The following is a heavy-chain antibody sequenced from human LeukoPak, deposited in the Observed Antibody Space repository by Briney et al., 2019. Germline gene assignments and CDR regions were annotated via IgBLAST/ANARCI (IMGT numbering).Heavy chain of an antibody. D-gene: IGHD1-26*01. CDR2: MNPNSGNT. CDR1: GYTFTSYD. J-gene: IGHJ6*03. CDR3: ARAKDSGYYYYYYMDV. V-gene: IGHV1-8*01. Sequence: ASVKVSCKASGYTFTSYDINWVRQAPGQGLEWMGWMNPNSGNTGYAQKFQGRVTMTRNTSISTAYMELSSLRSEDTAVYYCARAKDSGYYYYYYMDVWGKGTTVTVSS.